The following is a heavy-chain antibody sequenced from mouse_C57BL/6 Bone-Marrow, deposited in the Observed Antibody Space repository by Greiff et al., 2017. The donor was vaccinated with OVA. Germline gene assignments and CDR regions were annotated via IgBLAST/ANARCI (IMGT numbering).Heavy chain of an antibody. CDR3: AREGGYGNSNYFDY. CDR2: IDPSDSYT. CDR1: GYTFTSYW. D-gene: IGHD2-1*01. Sequence: QVQLQQPGAELVMPGASVKLSCKASGYTFTSYWMHWVKQRPGQGLEWIGEIDPSDSYTKYHQKFKGKTTLTVDKSSSTAYMQLSSLTSEDSAVYYCAREGGYGNSNYFDYWGQGTTLTVSS. V-gene: IGHV1-69*01. J-gene: IGHJ2*01.